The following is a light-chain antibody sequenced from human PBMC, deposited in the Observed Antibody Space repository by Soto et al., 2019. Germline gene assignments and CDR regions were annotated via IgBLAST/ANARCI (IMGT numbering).Light chain of an antibody. J-gene: IGKJ1*01. Sequence: DIQMTQSPSTLSASVGDRVTITCRASQSISSWLAWYQQKPGKAPKLLIYDASSLERGVPSRFSGSGSGTEFTLTISNLQPDDFANYYCQQYKSYSRTFGQGTKVDIK. V-gene: IGKV1-5*01. CDR1: QSISSW. CDR3: QQYKSYSRT. CDR2: DAS.